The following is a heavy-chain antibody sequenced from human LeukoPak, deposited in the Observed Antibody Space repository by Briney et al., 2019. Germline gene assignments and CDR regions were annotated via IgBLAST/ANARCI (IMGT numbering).Heavy chain of an antibody. CDR2: IYHSGST. Sequence: SETLSLTCAVSGGSISSGGYSWSWIWQPPGKGLEWIGYIYHSGSTYYNPSLKSRVTISVDRSKNQFSLKLSSVTAADTAVYYCARSGYAHFDYWGQGTLVTVSS. CDR3: ARSGYAHFDY. D-gene: IGHD3-3*01. V-gene: IGHV4-30-2*01. J-gene: IGHJ4*02. CDR1: GGSISSGGYS.